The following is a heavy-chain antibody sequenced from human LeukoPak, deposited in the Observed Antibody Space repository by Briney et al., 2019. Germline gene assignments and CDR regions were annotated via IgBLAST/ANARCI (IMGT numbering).Heavy chain of an antibody. Sequence: SETLSLTCTVSGGSISSSSYYWGWIRQPPGKGLEWIGSIYYSGSTYYNPSLKSRVTISVDTSKNQFSLKLSSVTAADTAVYYCARGIDMVRGVKSWLDPWGQGTLVTVSS. J-gene: IGHJ5*02. CDR3: ARGIDMVRGVKSWLDP. V-gene: IGHV4-39*01. D-gene: IGHD3-10*01. CDR2: IYYSGST. CDR1: GGSISSSSYY.